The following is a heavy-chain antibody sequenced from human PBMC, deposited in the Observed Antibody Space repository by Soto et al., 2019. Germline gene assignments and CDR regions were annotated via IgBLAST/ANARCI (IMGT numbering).Heavy chain of an antibody. CDR3: ARDHQYGSSSWYGCFDP. Sequence: ASVKVSCKASGYTFTSYGISWVRQAPGQGLEWMGWISAYNGNTNYAQKLQGRVTMTTDTSTSTAYMELRSLRSDDTAVYYCARDHQYGSSSWYGCFDPWGQGTLVTVSS. J-gene: IGHJ5*02. D-gene: IGHD6-13*01. CDR2: ISAYNGNT. CDR1: GYTFTSYG. V-gene: IGHV1-18*04.